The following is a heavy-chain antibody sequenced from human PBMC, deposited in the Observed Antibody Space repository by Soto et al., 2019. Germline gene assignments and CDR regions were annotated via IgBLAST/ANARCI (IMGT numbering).Heavy chain of an antibody. CDR2: IYYSGST. D-gene: IGHD2-15*01. J-gene: IGHJ3*02. V-gene: IGHV4-59*08. CDR3: ARYCSGGSCYSGDDAFDI. CDR1: GGSISSYY. Sequence: SETLSLTCTVSGGSISSYYWSWIRQPPGKGLEWIGYIYYSGSTNYNPSLKSRVTISVGTSKNQFSLKLSSVTAADTAVYYCARYCSGGSCYSGDDAFDIWGQGTMVTVS.